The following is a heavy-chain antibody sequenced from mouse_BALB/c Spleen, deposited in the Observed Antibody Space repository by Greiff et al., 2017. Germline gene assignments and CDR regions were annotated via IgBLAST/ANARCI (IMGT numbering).Heavy chain of an antibody. V-gene: IGHV14-3*02. D-gene: IGHD2-1*01. CDR1: GFTFKDSY. CDR2: IDPANGNT. J-gene: IGHJ2*01. CDR3: ARGNEGFDY. Sequence: VQLKESGAELVKPGASVKLSCTASGFTFKDSYMHWVKQRPEQGLEWIGRIDPANGNTKYDPKFQGKATITADTSSSTAYMQLNSLTSEDSAVYYCARGNEGFDYWGQGTTVTVSS.